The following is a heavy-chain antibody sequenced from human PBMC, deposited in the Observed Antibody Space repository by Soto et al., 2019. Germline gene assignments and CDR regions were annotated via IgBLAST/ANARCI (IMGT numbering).Heavy chain of an antibody. CDR3: AKNWDTTFSSSSH. J-gene: IGHJ4*02. CDR2: ISGSAGST. V-gene: IGHV3-23*01. Sequence: EVQLLESGGGLVQPGGSLRLSCAASGFTFTTYAMSWVRQAPGKGLEWVSAISGSAGSTYYADSVKGRFTISRDYSKNTVYLQMTSLRAEDTDVYYCAKNWDTTFSSSSHWGQGNLVSVAS. D-gene: IGHD6-6*01. CDR1: GFTFTTYA.